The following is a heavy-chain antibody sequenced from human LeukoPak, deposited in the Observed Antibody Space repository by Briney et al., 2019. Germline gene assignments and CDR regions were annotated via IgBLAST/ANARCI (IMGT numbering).Heavy chain of an antibody. CDR3: ARQKKTSAYYDFWSGYPDWFDP. J-gene: IGHJ5*02. Sequence: SETLSLTCTVSGGSISSYYWSWIRQPAGKGLEWIGRIYTSGSTNYNPSLKSRVTMSVDTSKNQFSPKLSSVTAADTAVYYRARQKKTSAYYDFWSGYPDWFDPWGQGTLITVSS. CDR1: GGSISSYY. V-gene: IGHV4-4*07. D-gene: IGHD3-3*01. CDR2: IYTSGST.